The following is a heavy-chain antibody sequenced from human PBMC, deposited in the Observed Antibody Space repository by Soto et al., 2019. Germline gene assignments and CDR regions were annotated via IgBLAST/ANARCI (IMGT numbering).Heavy chain of an antibody. V-gene: IGHV3-72*01. CDR2: TRNKPEGYTT. Sequence: DVQLVESGGGVVQPGGSLRLSCAASGFSVRDHYMDWVRQAPGKGLEWVGLTRNKPEGYTTEHAASVKGRFVISRDDSENSVYLQMNSLKIEDTAVYYCVREGFFTLDHWGQGILVTVSS. CDR3: VREGFFTLDH. J-gene: IGHJ4*02. CDR1: GFSVRDHY.